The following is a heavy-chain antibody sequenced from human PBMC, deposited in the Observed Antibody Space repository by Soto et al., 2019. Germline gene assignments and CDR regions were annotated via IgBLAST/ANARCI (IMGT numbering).Heavy chain of an antibody. D-gene: IGHD2-21*01. CDR1: GLSVSSTY. Sequence: PGGSLRLSCAGSGLSVSSTYMSWVRQAPGKGLEWVSVVYPGGSTYYADFVKGRFTISRDSSKNTLYLQMNSLRAEDTALYYCARTYSWPYYFDYWGQGTLLTVSS. J-gene: IGHJ4*02. CDR2: VYPGGST. CDR3: ARTYSWPYYFDY. V-gene: IGHV3-53*01.